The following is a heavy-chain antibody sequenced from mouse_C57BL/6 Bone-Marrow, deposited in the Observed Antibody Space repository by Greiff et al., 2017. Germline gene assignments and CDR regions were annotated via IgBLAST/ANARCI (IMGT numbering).Heavy chain of an antibody. CDR2: IDPSDSYT. CDR3: VYYDYDEKYVEV. V-gene: IGHV1-50*01. D-gene: IGHD2-4*01. Sequence: QVQLQQPGAELVKPGASVKLSCKASGYTFTSYWMQWVKQRPGQGLEWIGEIDPSDSYTNYNQKFKGKATLTVDTSSSTAYMQLSSRTSEDSAVYYCVYYDYDEKYVEVWGTGTTV. J-gene: IGHJ1*03. CDR1: GYTFTSYW.